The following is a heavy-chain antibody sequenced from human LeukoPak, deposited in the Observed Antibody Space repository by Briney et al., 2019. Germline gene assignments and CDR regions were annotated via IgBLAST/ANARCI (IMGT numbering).Heavy chain of an antibody. Sequence: PGGSLRLSCAASGFTFSSYAMSWVRQAPGKGLEWVSAISGSGGSTYYADSVKGRFTISRDNSKNTLYLQMNSLRAEDTAVYYCARTLWSSPVTTTFDYWGQGTLVTVSS. V-gene: IGHV3-23*01. D-gene: IGHD4-17*01. CDR3: ARTLWSSPVTTTFDY. J-gene: IGHJ4*02. CDR1: GFTFSSYA. CDR2: ISGSGGST.